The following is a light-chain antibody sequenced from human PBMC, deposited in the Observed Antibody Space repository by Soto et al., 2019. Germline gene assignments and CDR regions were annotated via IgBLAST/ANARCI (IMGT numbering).Light chain of an antibody. Sequence: QSALAQPPSASGSPGQSVTISCTGTSSDVGGYKFVSWYQHHPGKAPKLMIYEVSKRPSGVPDRFSGSKAGNTASLTVSGLQAGDEADYYCSSYAGSNTVVLGGGTKVTVL. CDR3: SSYAGSNTVV. V-gene: IGLV2-8*01. CDR2: EVS. J-gene: IGLJ2*01. CDR1: SSDVGGYKF.